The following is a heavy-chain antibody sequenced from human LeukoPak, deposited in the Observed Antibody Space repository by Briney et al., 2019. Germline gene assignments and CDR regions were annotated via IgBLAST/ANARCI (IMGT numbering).Heavy chain of an antibody. CDR1: GGSISSSNW. CDR3: AREVLYDFWSGHDAFDI. J-gene: IGHJ3*02. Sequence: SGTLSLTCAVSGGSISSSNWWSWVRQPPGKGLEWIGEIYHSGSTNYNPSLKSRVTISVDKSKNRFSLKLSSVTAADTAVYYCAREVLYDFWSGHDAFDIWGQGTMVTVSS. D-gene: IGHD3-3*01. V-gene: IGHV4-4*02. CDR2: IYHSGST.